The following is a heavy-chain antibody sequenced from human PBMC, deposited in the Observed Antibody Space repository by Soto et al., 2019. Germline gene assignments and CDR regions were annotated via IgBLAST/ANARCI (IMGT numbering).Heavy chain of an antibody. J-gene: IGHJ5*02. CDR2: ISSSSSTI. CDR3: ASDLRFLEWPYPSNWFDP. CDR1: GFTFSSYS. D-gene: IGHD3-3*01. V-gene: IGHV3-48*02. Sequence: GGSLRLSCAASGFTFSSYSMNWVRQAPGKGLEWVSYISSSSSTIYYADSVKGRFTISRDNAKNSLYLQMNSLRDEDTAVYYCASDLRFLEWPYPSNWFDPWGQGTLVTVSS.